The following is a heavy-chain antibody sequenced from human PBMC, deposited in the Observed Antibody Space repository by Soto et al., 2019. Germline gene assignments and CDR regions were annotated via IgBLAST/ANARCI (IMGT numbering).Heavy chain of an antibody. V-gene: IGHV4-39*01. CDR2: IYYSGST. CDR3: ARLNALGYCSFCSCRRPTYYFYS. CDR1: GGSISSSSYY. Sequence: SETLSLTCTVSGGSISSSSYYWGWIRQPPGKGLEWIGSIYYSGSTYYNPSLKSRVTISVDTSKNQFSLKLSSVTAADTAVYYCARLNALGYCSFCSCRRPTYYFYSRAQRTLVPVSS. D-gene: IGHD2-15*01. J-gene: IGHJ5*01.